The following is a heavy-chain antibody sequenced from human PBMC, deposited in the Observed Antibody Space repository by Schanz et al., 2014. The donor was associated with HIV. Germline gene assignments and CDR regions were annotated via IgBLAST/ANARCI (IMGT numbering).Heavy chain of an antibody. V-gene: IGHV3-13*01. CDR2: VSTDGVA. J-gene: IGHJ6*02. CDR3: ARGSWYSGGWYDDYNYYDVDV. CDR1: GFTFGNYD. Sequence: EVRLVESGGGLVQPGRSLRLSCAASGFTFGNYDMHWVRQPEGKGLEWVSVVSTDGVAQYAGSVKGRFTISRENANNSLSLQMNSLRVEDTAVYFCARGSWYSGGWYDDYNYYDVDVWGQGTTVIVSS. D-gene: IGHD6-19*01.